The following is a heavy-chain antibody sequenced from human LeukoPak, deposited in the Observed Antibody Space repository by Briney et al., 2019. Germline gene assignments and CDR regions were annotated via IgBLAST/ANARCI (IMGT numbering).Heavy chain of an antibody. J-gene: IGHJ4*02. V-gene: IGHV4-39*07. Sequence: SETLSLTCTVSGGSISSSSYYWGWIRQPPGKGLEWIGSIYYSGSTYYNPSLKSRVTISVDTSKNQFSLKLSSVTAADTAVYYCARDGMSSFDYWGQGTLVTVYS. CDR3: ARDGMSSFDY. D-gene: IGHD1-14*01. CDR2: IYYSGST. CDR1: GGSISSSSYY.